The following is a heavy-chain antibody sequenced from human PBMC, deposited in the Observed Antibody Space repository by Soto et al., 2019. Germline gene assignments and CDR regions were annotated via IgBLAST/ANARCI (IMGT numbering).Heavy chain of an antibody. CDR2: ISSSSSTI. J-gene: IGHJ5*02. D-gene: IGHD3-10*01. CDR3: VRDIGTMVRVPEGWFDT. Sequence: EVQLVESGGGLVQHGGSLRLSCAASGFNFSNYNMNWDRQAPGKGLEWVSYISSSSSTIYYSDSVKGRFTISRDNAKNSLYLQMNCLRAEDTAVYYCVRDIGTMVRVPEGWFDTWGQGTLVTVSS. V-gene: IGHV3-48*01. CDR1: GFNFSNYN.